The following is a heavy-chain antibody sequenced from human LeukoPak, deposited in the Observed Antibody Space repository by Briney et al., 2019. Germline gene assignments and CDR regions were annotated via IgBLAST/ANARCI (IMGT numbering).Heavy chain of an antibody. CDR1: GFTFSNFA. J-gene: IGHJ5*02. V-gene: IGHV3-23*01. CDR2: VSGSGDTT. CDR3: AKLAVYDILTGYYKNWFDP. Sequence: GGSLRLSCAASGFTFSNFAMTWVRQAPGKGLEWVSGVSGSGDTTYYADSVRGRFTISRENSKNILYLQMNSLRAEDTALYFCAKLAVYDILTGYYKNWFDPWGQGALVSVSS. D-gene: IGHD3-9*01.